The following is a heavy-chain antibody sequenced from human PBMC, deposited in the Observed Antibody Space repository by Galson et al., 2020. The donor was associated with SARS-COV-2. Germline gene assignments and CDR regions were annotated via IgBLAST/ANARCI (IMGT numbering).Heavy chain of an antibody. CDR2: IYTSGST. J-gene: IGHJ3*02. Sequence: SETLSLTCTVSGGSISSYYWSWIRQPAGKGLEWIGRIYTSGSTNYNPSLKSRVTMSVDTSKNQFSLKLSSVTAADTAVYYCARDIYDYVWGSYRFSAFDIWGQGTMVTVSS. CDR1: GGSISSYY. D-gene: IGHD3-16*02. V-gene: IGHV4-4*07. CDR3: ARDIYDYVWGSYRFSAFDI.